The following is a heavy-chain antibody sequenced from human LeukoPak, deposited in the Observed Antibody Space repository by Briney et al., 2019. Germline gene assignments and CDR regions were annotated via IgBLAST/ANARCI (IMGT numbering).Heavy chain of an antibody. CDR1: GFTVSSNY. CDR2: IYSGGST. V-gene: IGHV3-53*01. Sequence: GGSLRLSCAASGFTVSSNYMSWVRQAPGKGLEWVSVIYSGGSTCYADSVKGRFTISRDNSKNTLYLQMNSLRAEDTAVYYCARADSSGYPFDYWGQGTLVTVSS. D-gene: IGHD3-22*01. J-gene: IGHJ4*02. CDR3: ARADSSGYPFDY.